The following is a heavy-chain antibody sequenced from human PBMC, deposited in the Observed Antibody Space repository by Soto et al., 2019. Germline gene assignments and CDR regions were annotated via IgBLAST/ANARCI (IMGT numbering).Heavy chain of an antibody. Sequence: ASVQVSCKASGYTFTSYAMHWVRQAPGQRLEWMGWINAGNGNTKYSQKFQGRVTITRDTSASTAYMELSSLRSEDTAVYYCAGMYYYDSSGPGWGPGTLVTVSS. J-gene: IGHJ4*02. V-gene: IGHV1-3*01. CDR2: INAGNGNT. D-gene: IGHD3-22*01. CDR1: GYTFTSYA. CDR3: AGMYYYDSSGPG.